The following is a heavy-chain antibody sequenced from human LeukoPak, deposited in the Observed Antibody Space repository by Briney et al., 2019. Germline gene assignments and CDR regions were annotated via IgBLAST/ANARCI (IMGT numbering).Heavy chain of an antibody. CDR2: MNPNSGNT. D-gene: IGHD4-17*01. V-gene: IGHV1-8*01. Sequence: ASVKVSCKASGYTFTSYDINWVRQATGQGLEWMGWMNPNSGNTGYAQKFQGRVTITADESTSTAYMELSSLRSEDTAVYYCARDLGSDYGDYGWFDPWGQGTLVTVSS. CDR3: ARDLGSDYGDYGWFDP. J-gene: IGHJ5*02. CDR1: GYTFTSYD.